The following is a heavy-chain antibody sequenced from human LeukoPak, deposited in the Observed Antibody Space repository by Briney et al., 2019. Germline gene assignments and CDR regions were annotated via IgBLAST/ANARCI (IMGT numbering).Heavy chain of an antibody. CDR3: ARGTAGTGYFDY. CDR1: GYSITSGFY. D-gene: IGHD2-21*02. Sequence: SETLSLTCTVSGYSITSGFYWGWIRQPPGKGLEWIGSIHHSGSTYYSPSLKSRVAISVDTSKNQFSLKLSSVTAADTAVYYCARGTAGTGYFDYWGQGTLVTVSS. J-gene: IGHJ4*02. V-gene: IGHV4-38-2*02. CDR2: IHHSGST.